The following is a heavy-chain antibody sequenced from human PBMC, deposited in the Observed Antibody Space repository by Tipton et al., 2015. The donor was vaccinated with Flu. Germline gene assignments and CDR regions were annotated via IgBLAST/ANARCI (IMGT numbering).Heavy chain of an antibody. V-gene: IGHV4-61*02. J-gene: IGHJ3*02. D-gene: IGHD3-22*01. Sequence: LRLSCTVSGGSISSGSYYWSWIRQPAGKGLEWIGRIYTSGSTNYNPSLKSRVIISVDTSKNQFSLKLSSVTAADTAVYYCAREGDSSGHDAFDIWGQGTMVTVSS. CDR3: AREGDSSGHDAFDI. CDR1: GGSISSGSYY. CDR2: IYTSGST.